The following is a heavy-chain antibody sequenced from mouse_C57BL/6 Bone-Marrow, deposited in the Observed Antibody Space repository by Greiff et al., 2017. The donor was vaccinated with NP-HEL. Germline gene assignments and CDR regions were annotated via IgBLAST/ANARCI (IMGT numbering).Heavy chain of an antibody. Sequence: EVMLVESGGGLVQPGGSMKLSCAASGFTFSDAWMDWVRQSPEKGLEWVAEIRNKANNHATYYAESVKGRFTISRDDSKSSVYLQMNSLRAEDTGIYYCTRGRLRRGYYYAMDYWGQGTSVTVSS. CDR1: GFTFSDAW. CDR2: IRNKANNHAT. V-gene: IGHV6-6*01. J-gene: IGHJ4*01. CDR3: TRGRLRRGYYYAMDY. D-gene: IGHD2-4*01.